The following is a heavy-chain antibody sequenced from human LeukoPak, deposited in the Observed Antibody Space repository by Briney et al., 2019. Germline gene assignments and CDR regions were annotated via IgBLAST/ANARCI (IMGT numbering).Heavy chain of an antibody. Sequence: ASVKVSCKASGYTFTGYYMHWVRQAPGQGLEWMGWINPNSGDTNYAQKFQGRVTMTRDTSISTAYMELSRLRSDDTAVYYCASIGSGSPGGRYYYYGMDVWGQGTTVTVSS. V-gene: IGHV1-2*02. CDR3: ASIGSGSPGGRYYYYGMDV. CDR1: GYTFTGYY. J-gene: IGHJ6*02. CDR2: INPNSGDT. D-gene: IGHD3-10*01.